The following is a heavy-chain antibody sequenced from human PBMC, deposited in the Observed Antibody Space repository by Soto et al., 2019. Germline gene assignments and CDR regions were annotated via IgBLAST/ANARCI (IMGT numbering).Heavy chain of an antibody. CDR3: ARVPFFDKRIDY. CDR1: GGSISSYY. Sequence: PSETLSLTCTVSGGSISSYYLSWIRQPPGKGLEWIGYIYYSGSTNYNPSLKSRVTISVDTSKNQFSLKLSSVTAAATAVYYCARVPFFDKRIDYWGQGTLLTVSS. CDR2: IYYSGST. V-gene: IGHV4-59*01. J-gene: IGHJ4*02. D-gene: IGHD3-3*01.